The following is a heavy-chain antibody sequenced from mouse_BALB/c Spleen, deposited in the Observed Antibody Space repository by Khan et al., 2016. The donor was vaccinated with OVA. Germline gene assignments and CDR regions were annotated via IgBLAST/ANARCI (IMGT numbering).Heavy chain of an antibody. Sequence: QVHVKQSGPGLVAPSQSLSITCTISGFSLTNYGVHWVRQPPGKGLEWLVVIWNDGNTAYNSALKSRLTISKDKSKSQDFLKMNSLQTDDTAMYFCARQPYYHYNIMDYWGQGISVTVSS. J-gene: IGHJ4*01. CDR3: ARQPYYHYNIMDY. CDR2: IWNDGNT. CDR1: GFSLTNYG. D-gene: IGHD2-10*01. V-gene: IGHV2-6-1*01.